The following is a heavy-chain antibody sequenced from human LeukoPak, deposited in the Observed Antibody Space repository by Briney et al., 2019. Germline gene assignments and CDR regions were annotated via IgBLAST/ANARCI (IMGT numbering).Heavy chain of an antibody. CDR1: GLTFSSYG. D-gene: IGHD2-21*02. J-gene: IGHJ4*02. Sequence: GGSLRLFCAASGLTFSSYGMHWDRQAPGKGLEWVAFIRYDGSNKYYADSVKGRFTISRDNSKNTLYLQMNSLRAEDTAVYYCAKAENVGGDLAQVLDYWGQGTLVTVSS. CDR3: AKAENVGGDLAQVLDY. V-gene: IGHV3-30*02. CDR2: IRYDGSNK.